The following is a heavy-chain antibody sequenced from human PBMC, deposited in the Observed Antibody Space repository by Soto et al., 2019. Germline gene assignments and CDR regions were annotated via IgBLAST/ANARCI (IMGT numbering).Heavy chain of an antibody. CDR1: GGSINSYY. CDR3: ACRDY. J-gene: IGHJ4*02. V-gene: IGHV4-59*01. Sequence: QVQLQESGPGLVKPSETLSLTCTVSGGSINSYYWSWIRQPPGKGLEWIGYIYHTGGTYYNPSPKSRVTISVDTSKNQFSLKLTSVTAADTAVYYCACRDYWGQGTLVTVSS. CDR2: IYHTGGT.